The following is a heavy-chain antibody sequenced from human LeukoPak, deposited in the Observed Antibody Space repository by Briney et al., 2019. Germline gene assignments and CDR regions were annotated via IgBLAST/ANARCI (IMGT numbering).Heavy chain of an antibody. J-gene: IGHJ4*02. D-gene: IGHD6-19*01. CDR3: ARESSGVAGTREFDY. Sequence: ASVKVSCKASGYTFSRYGISWVRQAPGQWLEWMGWISGYNGNTRYPQSFQGRVTMTTDTSTSTVYMELRSLRSDDTAVYYCARESSGVAGTREFDYWGQGTLVTVSS. CDR2: ISGYNGNT. V-gene: IGHV1-18*01. CDR1: GYTFSRYG.